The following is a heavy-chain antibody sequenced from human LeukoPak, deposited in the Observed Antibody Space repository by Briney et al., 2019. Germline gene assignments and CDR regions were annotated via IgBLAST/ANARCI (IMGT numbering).Heavy chain of an antibody. CDR3: AKDQGPITIFGVVIGGKDV. D-gene: IGHD3-3*01. J-gene: IGHJ6*02. CDR2: ISYDGSKK. CDR1: GFIFSNHG. Sequence: GGSLRLSCAASGFIFSNHGMHWVRQAPGKGLEWVAIISYDGSKKYYVDSLKGRFTISRDNSKNTPYLQMNSLRAEDTAMYYCAKDQGPITIFGVVIGGKDVWGQGTTVTVSS. V-gene: IGHV3-30*18.